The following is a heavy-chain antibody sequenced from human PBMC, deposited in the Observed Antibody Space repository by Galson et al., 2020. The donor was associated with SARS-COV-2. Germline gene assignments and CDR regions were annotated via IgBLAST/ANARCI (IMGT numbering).Heavy chain of an antibody. Sequence: GESLKISSSASGFTFKNYALHWVRQAPGKGLEYFSAISSNGGSTYYADSVKGRFTISRDNSKNTLYLQMSSLRPEDTAVYYCAKDTNRGPYLIGTGGAFEYWGQGTLVTVSS. CDR3: AKDTNRGPYLIGTGGAFEY. CDR1: GFTFKNYA. CDR2: ISSNGGST. J-gene: IGHJ4*02. V-gene: IGHV3-64D*09. D-gene: IGHD6-13*01.